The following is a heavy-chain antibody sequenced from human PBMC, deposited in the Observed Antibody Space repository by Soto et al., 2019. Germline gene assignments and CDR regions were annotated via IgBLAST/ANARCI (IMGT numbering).Heavy chain of an antibody. J-gene: IGHJ4*02. V-gene: IGHV1-46*01. CDR1: GYTFTSYY. D-gene: IGHD6-19*01. CDR2: INPSGGST. Sequence: GASVKGSCKASGYTFTSYYIHWVRQAPGQGLEWMGIINPSGGSTSYAQKFQGRVTMTRDTSTSTVHMELSSLGSEDTAVYYCARGSVAGRRFDYWGQGSLVTVSS. CDR3: ARGSVAGRRFDY.